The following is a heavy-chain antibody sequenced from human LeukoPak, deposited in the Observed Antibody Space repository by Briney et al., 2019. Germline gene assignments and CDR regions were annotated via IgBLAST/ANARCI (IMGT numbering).Heavy chain of an antibody. CDR3: ARDPYYYGSGSFPFDY. CDR2: ISAYNGNT. V-gene: IGHV1-18*01. D-gene: IGHD3-10*01. Sequence: GASVKVSCKASGYTFTSYGISWVRQAPGQGLEWMGWISAYNGNTNYAQKLQGRVTMTTDTSTSTAYMELRSLRSDDTAVYYCARDPYYYGSGSFPFDYWGQGTLVTVSS. J-gene: IGHJ4*02. CDR1: GYTFTSYG.